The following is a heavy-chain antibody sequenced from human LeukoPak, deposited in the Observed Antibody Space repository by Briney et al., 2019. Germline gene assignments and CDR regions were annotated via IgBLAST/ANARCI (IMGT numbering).Heavy chain of an antibody. J-gene: IGHJ4*02. D-gene: IGHD1-26*01. V-gene: IGHV1-2*06. Sequence: ASVKVSCKASGYIFTHYYIHWVRQAPGQRLEWMGRMHPNSGDTNYAQKFEGRVTMTRDTSISTAYMELSRLTSDDTAVYYCVIVNTYEGTGFDDWGQGTLVTVSS. CDR3: VIVNTYEGTGFDD. CDR2: MHPNSGDT. CDR1: GYIFTHYY.